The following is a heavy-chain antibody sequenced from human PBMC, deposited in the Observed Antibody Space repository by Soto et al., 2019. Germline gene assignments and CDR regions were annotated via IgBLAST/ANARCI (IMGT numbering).Heavy chain of an antibody. CDR3: ARDRRDSRGAVGWFDP. J-gene: IGHJ5*02. V-gene: IGHV1-46*01. CDR1: GYTFTSYY. D-gene: IGHD3-22*01. CDR2: INPSGGST. Sequence: QVQLVQSGAEAKKPGASVKVSCKASGYTFTSYYMHWVRQAPGQGLEWMGIINPSGGSTSYAQKFQGRVTMTRDTSTSTVYMELSSLRSEDTAVYYCARDRRDSRGAVGWFDPWGQGTLVTVSS.